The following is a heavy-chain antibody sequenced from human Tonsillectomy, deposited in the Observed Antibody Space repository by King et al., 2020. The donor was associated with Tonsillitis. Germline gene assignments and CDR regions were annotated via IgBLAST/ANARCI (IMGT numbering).Heavy chain of an antibody. CDR1: GGSISSSSYY. CDR3: ASLPLGDYYGSGSYPLYYFDY. CDR2: IYYSGST. D-gene: IGHD3-10*01. Sequence: QLQESGPGLVKPSETLSLTCTVSGGSISSSSYYWGWIRQPPGKGLEWIGSIYYSGSTYYNPSLKSRVTISVDTSKNQFSLKLSSVTAADTAVYYCASLPLGDYYGSGSYPLYYFDYWGQGTLVTVSS. J-gene: IGHJ4*02. V-gene: IGHV4-39*01.